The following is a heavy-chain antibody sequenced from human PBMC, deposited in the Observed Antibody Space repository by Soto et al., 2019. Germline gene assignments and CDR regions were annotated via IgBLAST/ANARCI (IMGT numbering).Heavy chain of an antibody. CDR3: AREGAGCTNGVCYTGVYYYYGMDV. CDR2: IKQDGSEK. J-gene: IGHJ6*02. CDR1: GFTFSSYW. Sequence: GGSLRLSCAASGFTFSSYWMSWVRQAPGKGLEWVANIKQDGSEKYYVDSVKGRFTISRDNAKNSLYLQMNSLRAEDTAVYYCAREGAGCTNGVCYTGVYYYYGMDVWGQGTTVTVS. D-gene: IGHD2-8*01. V-gene: IGHV3-7*01.